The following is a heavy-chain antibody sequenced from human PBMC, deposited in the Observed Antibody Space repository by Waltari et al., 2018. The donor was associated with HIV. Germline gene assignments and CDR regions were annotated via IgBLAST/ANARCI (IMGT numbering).Heavy chain of an antibody. D-gene: IGHD3-22*01. V-gene: IGHV5-10-1*01. J-gene: IGHJ3*02. CDR3: ARHPNYYNSSGHDAFDI. CDR2: IDPSDSYI. Sequence: EVQLVQSGAEVKKPGESLRISCKGSGYSFTNYWISWVRQMPGKGLEWMGRIDPSDSYINYSPSFQGHVTISADKSISTAYLQWSSLKASDTAMYYCARHPNYYNSSGHDAFDIWGQGTMVTVSS. CDR1: GYSFTNYW.